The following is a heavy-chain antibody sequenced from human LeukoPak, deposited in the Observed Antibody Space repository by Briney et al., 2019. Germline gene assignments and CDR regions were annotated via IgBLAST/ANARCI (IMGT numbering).Heavy chain of an antibody. D-gene: IGHD5/OR15-5a*01. CDR3: ARVPGSSVSTYYYYYYMDV. CDR1: GYTFTGYD. J-gene: IGHJ6*03. V-gene: IGHV1-8*01. CDR2: MNPNSGNT. Sequence: ASVKVSCKASGYTFTGYDINWVRQATGQGLEWMGWMNPNSGNTGYAQKFQGRVTMTRNTSISTAYMELSSLRSEDTAVYYCARVPGSSVSTYYYYYYMDVWGKGTTVTISS.